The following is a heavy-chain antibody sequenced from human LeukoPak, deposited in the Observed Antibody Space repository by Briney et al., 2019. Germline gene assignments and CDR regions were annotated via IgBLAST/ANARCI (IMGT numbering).Heavy chain of an antibody. CDR2: ISYDGSNK. D-gene: IGHD6-13*01. V-gene: IGHV3-30*04. CDR3: AREEPSYRSSWGPFDH. Sequence: PGGSLRLSCAASGFTFSSYAMHWVRQAPGKGLEWVAVISYDGSNKYYADSVKGRFTISRDNSKNTLYLQMNSLRAEDTAVYYCAREEPSYRSSWGPFDHWGQGTLVTVSS. CDR1: GFTFSSYA. J-gene: IGHJ4*02.